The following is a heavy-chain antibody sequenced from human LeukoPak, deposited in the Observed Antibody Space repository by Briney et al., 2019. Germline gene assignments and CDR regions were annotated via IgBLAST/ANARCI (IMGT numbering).Heavy chain of an antibody. CDR3: SRAVVYDNVWGRYPTDY. D-gene: IGHD3-16*01. V-gene: IGHV1-18*01. Sequence: VASVTVSCTASGYTFTSYGISWVRQAPGQGLEWVGCISIYNGNTNYVHKLQGRVTMTTDKSTNKPYLDLQSLRIDDKAVYDLSRAVVYDNVWGRYPTDYWGQGTLLTVP. CDR1: GYTFTSYG. CDR2: ISIYNGNT. J-gene: IGHJ4*02.